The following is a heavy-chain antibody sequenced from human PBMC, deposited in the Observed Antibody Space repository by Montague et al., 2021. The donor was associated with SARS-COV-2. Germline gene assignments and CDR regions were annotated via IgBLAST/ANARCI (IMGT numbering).Heavy chain of an antibody. CDR1: GGSVSSSSYY. CDR3: ARHITGSGNAFDI. D-gene: IGHD3-10*01. V-gene: IGHV4-39*01. CDR2: IYYTGST. J-gene: IGHJ3*02. Sequence: SETLSLTCTVSGGSVSSSSYYWGWIRQPPGKGLEWIGSIYYTGSTYYNLSLKSRVTIAVDTSKNQFSLKLSSVTAADTAVYYCARHITGSGNAFDIWGQGTMVTVSS.